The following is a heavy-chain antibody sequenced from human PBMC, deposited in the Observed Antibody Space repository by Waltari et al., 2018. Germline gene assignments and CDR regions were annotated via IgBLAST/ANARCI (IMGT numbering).Heavy chain of an antibody. Sequence: QVQLQQWGAGLLKPSETLSLMCGVSGVSLSGYYWSWIRQPPGKGLEWIGEGHDSGITNYKQYLRSRVGISLDTTKHQFSLKLTYVTAADVAVYYCARGAAKAVAGTFWFDPWGQGTTVTVSS. J-gene: IGHJ5*02. CDR2: GHDSGIT. CDR3: ARGAAKAVAGTFWFDP. V-gene: IGHV4-34*01. CDR1: GVSLSGYY. D-gene: IGHD6-19*01.